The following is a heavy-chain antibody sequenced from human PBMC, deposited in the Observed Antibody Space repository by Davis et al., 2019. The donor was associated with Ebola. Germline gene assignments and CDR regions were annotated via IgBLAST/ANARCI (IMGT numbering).Heavy chain of an antibody. J-gene: IGHJ4*02. D-gene: IGHD1-26*01. Sequence: GESLKISCAASGFTFSGSAMHWVRQASGKGLEWVGRIRSKANSYATAYAASVKGRFTISRDDSKNTAYLQMSGLKTEDTAVYYCTQTVGAIDYWGQGTLVTVSS. CDR1: GFTFSGSA. CDR3: TQTVGAIDY. V-gene: IGHV3-73*01. CDR2: IRSKANSYAT.